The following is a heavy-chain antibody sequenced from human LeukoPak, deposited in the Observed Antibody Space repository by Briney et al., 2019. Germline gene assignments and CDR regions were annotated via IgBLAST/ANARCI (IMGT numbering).Heavy chain of an antibody. V-gene: IGHV3-13*01. Sequence: GGSLRLSCAASGFTFSSYDMHWVRQTIGKGLEWVSSIGIAGDTYYPGSVKGRFTISRDNSKNTLYLQMNSLRTEDTAVYYCVRDRGDGYNQIDYWGQGTLVTVSS. CDR1: GFTFSSYD. D-gene: IGHD5-24*01. J-gene: IGHJ4*02. CDR3: VRDRGDGYNQIDY. CDR2: IGIAGDT.